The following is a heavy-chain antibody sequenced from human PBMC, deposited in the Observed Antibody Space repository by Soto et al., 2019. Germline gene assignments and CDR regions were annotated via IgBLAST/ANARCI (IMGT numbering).Heavy chain of an antibody. J-gene: IGHJ6*02. Sequence: SETLSLTCTVSGGSISSYYWSWIRQPPGKGLEWIGYIYYSGSTNYNPSLKSRVTISVDTSKNQFSLKLSSVTAADTAVYYCARDHGSGSYYSLYYYYYGMDVWGQGTTVTVSS. V-gene: IGHV4-59*01. CDR3: ARDHGSGSYYSLYYYYYGMDV. D-gene: IGHD3-10*01. CDR2: IYYSGST. CDR1: GGSISSYY.